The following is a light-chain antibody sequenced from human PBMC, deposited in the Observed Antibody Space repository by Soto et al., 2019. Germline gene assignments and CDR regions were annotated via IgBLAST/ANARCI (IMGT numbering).Light chain of an antibody. Sequence: EIVLTQSPGTLSVSPRERVTLSCRASQTISSNYLAWYQQKPGQAPSLLIYGTSSRATGIPDRFSGSGSGTDFTLTISRLEPEDSAIYYCQQYGSWTFGQGTKVEIK. CDR1: QTISSNY. J-gene: IGKJ1*01. CDR2: GTS. CDR3: QQYGSWT. V-gene: IGKV3-20*01.